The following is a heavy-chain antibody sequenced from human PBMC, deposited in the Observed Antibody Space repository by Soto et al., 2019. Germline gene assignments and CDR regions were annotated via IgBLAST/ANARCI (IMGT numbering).Heavy chain of an antibody. CDR1: GFTVSNYA. Sequence: PGGSLRLSCAASGFTVSNYAMNWVRQAPGKGLEWVSGTSASGGSTYYAASVKGRFTISRDNAKNTLYLQMNSLRAEDTAIYYCAIPIEFYHDTTEAYWGQGTLVTVSS. CDR3: AIPIEFYHDTTEAY. CDR2: TSASGGST. J-gene: IGHJ4*02. D-gene: IGHD3-22*01. V-gene: IGHV3-23*01.